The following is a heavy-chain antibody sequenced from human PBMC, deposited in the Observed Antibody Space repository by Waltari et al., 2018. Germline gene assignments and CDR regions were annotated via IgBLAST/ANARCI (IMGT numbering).Heavy chain of an antibody. CDR1: GFTFGDYY. Sequence: KPGGSLRLSCAGSGFTFGDYYMGWIRQAPGKGLEWVSFISSSGATTYYADSVKDRFTISRDNSNNSVSLQMHSLRVEDTALYYCARPQRGYYGMDVWGQGTTVTVAS. V-gene: IGHV3-11*01. CDR3: ARPQRGYYGMDV. CDR2: ISSSGATT. J-gene: IGHJ6*02.